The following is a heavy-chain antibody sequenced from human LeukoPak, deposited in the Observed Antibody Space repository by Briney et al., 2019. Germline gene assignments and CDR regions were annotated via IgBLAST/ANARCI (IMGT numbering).Heavy chain of an antibody. V-gene: IGHV3-33*06. D-gene: IGHD2-2*01. CDR2: IWYDGSNK. CDR1: GFTFSSYG. CDR3: GKYRGGSNTSCPPGGYYYYMYA. J-gene: IGHJ6*03. Sequence: PGGSLRLSCAASGFTFSSYGMHWVRQAPGKGLEWVAVIWYDGSNKYYADSVKGRFTISRDNSKNTMYLQMNRLRDRATGVYYCGKYRGGSNTSCPPGGYYYYMYACGEGTTFTVSS.